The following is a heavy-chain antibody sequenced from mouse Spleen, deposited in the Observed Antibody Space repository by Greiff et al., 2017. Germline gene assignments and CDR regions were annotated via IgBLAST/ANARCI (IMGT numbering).Heavy chain of an antibody. J-gene: IGHJ2*01. CDR1: GFTFTDYY. CDR2: IRNKANGYTT. CDR3: ARYDSKNYFDY. Sequence: EVKLMESGGGLVQPGGSLSLSCAASGFTFTDYYMSWVRQPPGKALEWLGFIRNKANGYTTEYSASVKGRFTISRDNSQSILYLQMNALRAEDSATYYCARYDSKNYFDYWGQGTTLTVSS. V-gene: IGHV7-3*01. D-gene: IGHD2-5*01.